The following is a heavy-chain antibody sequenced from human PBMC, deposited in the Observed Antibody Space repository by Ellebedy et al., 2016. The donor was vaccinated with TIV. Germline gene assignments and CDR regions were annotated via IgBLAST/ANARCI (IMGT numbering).Heavy chain of an antibody. Sequence: GESLKISCTASGFPVSNHYMSWVRQAPGKGLEWVSLIYSGGGTYYADSVKGRFTISRDNSKNTLYLQMNSLRAEDTALYYCASRTRGDYPYFDYWGQGTLVTVSS. J-gene: IGHJ4*02. CDR1: GFPVSNHY. D-gene: IGHD4-17*01. CDR2: IYSGGGT. V-gene: IGHV3-53*01. CDR3: ASRTRGDYPYFDY.